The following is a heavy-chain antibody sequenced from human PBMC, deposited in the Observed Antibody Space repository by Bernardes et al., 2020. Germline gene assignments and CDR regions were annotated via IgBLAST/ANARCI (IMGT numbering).Heavy chain of an antibody. CDR2: ISAYNGNT. Sequence: ASMKVSCKASGYTFTSYGISWVRQAPGQGLEWMGWISAYNGNTNYAQKLQGRVTMTTDTSTSTAYMELRSLRSDDTAVYYCARDGAAAAPWYYYYGMDVWGQGTTVTVSS. D-gene: IGHD6-13*01. V-gene: IGHV1-18*01. CDR3: ARDGAAAAPWYYYYGMDV. J-gene: IGHJ6*02. CDR1: GYTFTSYG.